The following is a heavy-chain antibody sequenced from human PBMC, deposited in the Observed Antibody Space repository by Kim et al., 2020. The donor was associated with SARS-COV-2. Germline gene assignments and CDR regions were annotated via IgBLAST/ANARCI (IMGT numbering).Heavy chain of an antibody. CDR3: ASGAIYDSSGYYYLNAFDI. J-gene: IGHJ3*02. Sequence: SETLSLTCAVYGGSFSGYYWSWIRQPPGKGLEWIGEINHSGSTNYNPSLKSRVTISVDTSKNQFSLKLSSVTAADTAVYYCASGAIYDSSGYYYLNAFDIWGQGTMVTVSS. CDR2: INHSGST. CDR1: GGSFSGYY. D-gene: IGHD3-22*01. V-gene: IGHV4-34*01.